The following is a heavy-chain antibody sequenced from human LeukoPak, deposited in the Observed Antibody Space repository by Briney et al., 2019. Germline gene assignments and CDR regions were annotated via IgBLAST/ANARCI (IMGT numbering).Heavy chain of an antibody. CDR3: AKDIAQDDAFDI. J-gene: IGHJ3*02. V-gene: IGHV3-9*01. Sequence: LSLTCTVSGGSISSYYWSWIRQPPGKGLEWVSGISLNSGSIGYADSVKGRFTISRDNAKNSLYLQMNSLRAEDTALYYCAKDIAQDDAFDIWGQGTMVTVSS. CDR2: ISLNSGSI. CDR1: GGSISSYY.